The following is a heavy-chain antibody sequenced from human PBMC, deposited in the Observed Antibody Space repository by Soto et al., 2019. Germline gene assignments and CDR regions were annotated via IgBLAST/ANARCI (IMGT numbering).Heavy chain of an antibody. Sequence: SETLSLTYTVSGGSISSYYWSWIRQPPGKGLEWIGYIYYSGSTNYNPSLKSRVTISVDTSKNQFSLKLSSVTAADTAVYYCARGLRYFDWLYNLGGMDVWGQGTTVTVSS. D-gene: IGHD3-9*01. V-gene: IGHV4-59*01. J-gene: IGHJ6*02. CDR2: IYYSGST. CDR1: GGSISSYY. CDR3: ARGLRYFDWLYNLGGMDV.